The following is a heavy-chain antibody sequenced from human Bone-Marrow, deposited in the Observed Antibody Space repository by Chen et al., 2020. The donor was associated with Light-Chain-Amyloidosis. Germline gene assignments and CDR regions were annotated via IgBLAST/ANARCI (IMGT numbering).Heavy chain of an antibody. V-gene: IGHV4-39*07. Sequence: QLQLQESGPGLVKPSETLSLTCTVSGGSISSSSYYWGWIRQPPGKGLEWIGSIYYSGSTYYNPSLKSRVTISVDTSKNQFSLKLSSVTAADTATYYCARGAVGGTTGVWGQGTLVTVSS. CDR3: ARGAVGGTTGV. J-gene: IGHJ4*02. CDR1: GGSISSSSYY. D-gene: IGHD1-26*01. CDR2: IYYSGST.